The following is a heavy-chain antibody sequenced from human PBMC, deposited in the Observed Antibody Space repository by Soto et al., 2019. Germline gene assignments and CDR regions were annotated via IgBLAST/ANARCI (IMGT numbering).Heavy chain of an antibody. J-gene: IGHJ6*02. CDR1: GFTFMNYA. CDR3: AKRGDIVEVSRTFVGYGMDV. V-gene: IGHV3-23*01. CDR2: ISGNGGDI. D-gene: IGHD2-2*01. Sequence: GGSLRLSCAASGFTFMNYAMSWGRQAPGKGLEWVSRISGNGGDINYADSVKGRFTISRDNSKNTLYLQMNSLRAEDTAVYYCAKRGDIVEVSRTFVGYGMDVWGQGTTVTVSS.